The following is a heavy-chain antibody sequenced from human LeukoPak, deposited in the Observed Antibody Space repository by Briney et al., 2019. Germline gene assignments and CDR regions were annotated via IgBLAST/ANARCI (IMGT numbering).Heavy chain of an antibody. Sequence: PGGSLRLSCAASGFTFSSYGMHWVRQAPGKGLEWVAFIRYDGSNKYYADSVKGRLTISRDNSKNTLYLQMNSLRAEDKAVYYCAKHRYCSSTSCYRVMDVWGKGTTVTVSS. CDR1: GFTFSSYG. D-gene: IGHD2-2*02. V-gene: IGHV3-30*02. CDR2: IRYDGSNK. J-gene: IGHJ6*04. CDR3: AKHRYCSSTSCYRVMDV.